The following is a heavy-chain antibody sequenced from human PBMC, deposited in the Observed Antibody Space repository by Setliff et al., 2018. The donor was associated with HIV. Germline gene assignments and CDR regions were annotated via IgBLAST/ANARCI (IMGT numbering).Heavy chain of an antibody. CDR2: INSDGTST. CDR3: ARDSPLSHFDY. CDR1: GFTFSPYW. Sequence: PGESLKISCAASGFTFSPYWMHWVRQAPGKGLVWVSRINSDGTSTTYADSMKGRFTISRDNYKNTLYLQMNSLRPEDTAVYYCARDSPLSHFDYWGQGILVTVSS. J-gene: IGHJ4*02. V-gene: IGHV3-74*03.